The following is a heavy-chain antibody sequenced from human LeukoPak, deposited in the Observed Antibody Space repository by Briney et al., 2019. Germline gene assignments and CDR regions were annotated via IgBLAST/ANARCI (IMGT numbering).Heavy chain of an antibody. CDR3: ASSGASGYYTSHYFDY. D-gene: IGHD3-3*01. Sequence: KASQTLSLTCTVSGGSISSGGYYWSWIRQHPGKGLEWIGYIYYSVSTYYNPSLKSRVTISVDTSKNQCSLKLSSVTAADTAVYYCASSGASGYYTSHYFDYWGQGTLVTVSS. CDR1: GGSISSGGYY. V-gene: IGHV4-31*03. J-gene: IGHJ4*02. CDR2: IYYSVST.